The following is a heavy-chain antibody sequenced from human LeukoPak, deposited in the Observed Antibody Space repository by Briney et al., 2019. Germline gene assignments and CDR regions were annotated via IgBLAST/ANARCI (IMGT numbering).Heavy chain of an antibody. D-gene: IGHD2-15*01. Sequence: GGSLRLSCAASGFTFDDHGMSWVRQAPGKGLEWGSGINWNGDSTGYADSVKGRFTISRDNAKNSLYLQMNSLRAEDAALYYCARDDCSGGSCLTTPYFDYWGQGTLVTVSS. CDR2: INWNGDST. J-gene: IGHJ4*02. CDR1: GFTFDDHG. V-gene: IGHV3-20*04. CDR3: ARDDCSGGSCLTTPYFDY.